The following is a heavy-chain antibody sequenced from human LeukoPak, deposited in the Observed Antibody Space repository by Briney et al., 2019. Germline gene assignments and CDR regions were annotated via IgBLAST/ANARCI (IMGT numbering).Heavy chain of an antibody. J-gene: IGHJ4*02. CDR3: ARFEDYVWGSYRWDY. CDR2: ISSSSSYI. Sequence: GGSLRLSCAVSGFAFGSEAMNWVRQAPGKGLEWVSSISSSSSYIYYADSVKGRFTISRDNAKNSLYLQMNSLRAEDTAVYYCARFEDYVWGSYRWDYWGQGTLVTVSS. CDR1: GFAFGSEA. V-gene: IGHV3-21*01. D-gene: IGHD3-16*02.